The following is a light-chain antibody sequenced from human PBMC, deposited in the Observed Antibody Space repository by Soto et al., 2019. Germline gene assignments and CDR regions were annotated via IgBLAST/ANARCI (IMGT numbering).Light chain of an antibody. V-gene: IGLV2-11*01. CDR2: DVS. CDR1: SIDVGGYNY. Sequence: LTQPRSVSGSPGQSVTISCTGTSIDVGGYNYVSWYQQHPGKAPKLMIYDVSKRPSGVPDRFSGSKSGNTASLTISGLQAEDEADYYCCSYAGSYTYVFXTGTKVTVL. J-gene: IGLJ1*01. CDR3: CSYAGSYTYV.